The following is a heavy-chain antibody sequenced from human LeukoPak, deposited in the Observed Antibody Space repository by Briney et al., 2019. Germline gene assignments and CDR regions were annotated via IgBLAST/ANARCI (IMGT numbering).Heavy chain of an antibody. CDR3: ARGLYDFWSGHFDY. Sequence: ASVKVSCKASGYTFTGYYMHWVRQAPGQGLEWMGWINPNSGGTNYAQKFQGWVTMTRDTSISTAYIELSRLRSDDTAVYYCARGLYDFWSGHFDYWGQGTLATVSS. D-gene: IGHD3-3*01. CDR1: GYTFTGYY. V-gene: IGHV1-2*04. CDR2: INPNSGGT. J-gene: IGHJ4*02.